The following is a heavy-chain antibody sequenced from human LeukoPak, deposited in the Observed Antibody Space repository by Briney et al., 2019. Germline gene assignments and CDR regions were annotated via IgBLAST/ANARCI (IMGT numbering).Heavy chain of an antibody. V-gene: IGHV3-30*02. J-gene: IGHJ3*02. CDR3: ARGHGVVAASDDAFDI. Sequence: GGSLRLSCAASGFTFSSYGMHWVRQAPGKGLEWVAFIRYDGSNKYYADSVKGRFTISRDNAKKSLYLQMNSLRAEDTAVYYCARGHGVVAASDDAFDIWGQGTMVTVSS. CDR1: GFTFSSYG. CDR2: IRYDGSNK. D-gene: IGHD2-2*01.